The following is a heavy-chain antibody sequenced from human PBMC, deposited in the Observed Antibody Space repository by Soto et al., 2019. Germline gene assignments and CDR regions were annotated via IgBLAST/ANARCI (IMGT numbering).Heavy chain of an antibody. J-gene: IGHJ6*02. CDR1: GFTFDDYA. D-gene: IGHD3-10*01. V-gene: IGHV3-9*01. Sequence: EEQLVESGGGLVQPGRSLRLSCAASGFTFDDYAMHWVRQAPGKGLEWVSGINWNSGSIGYADSVKGRFTISRDNAKTSLYLQMNSLRAQETALYYCAKDRGSGSYAANYYYYGMDVWGQGTTVTASS. CDR2: INWNSGSI. CDR3: AKDRGSGSYAANYYYYGMDV.